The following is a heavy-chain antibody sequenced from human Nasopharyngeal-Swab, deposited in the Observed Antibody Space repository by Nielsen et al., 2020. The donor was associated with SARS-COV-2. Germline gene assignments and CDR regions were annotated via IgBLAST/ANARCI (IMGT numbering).Heavy chain of an antibody. J-gene: IGHJ5*02. Sequence: WIRQPPGKGLEWIGEINHSGSTNYNPSLKSRVTISVDTSKNQFSLKLSSVTAADTAVYYCARGGDFWSSYYRNWFDPWGQGTLVTVSS. D-gene: IGHD3-3*01. CDR2: INHSGST. V-gene: IGHV4-34*01. CDR3: ARGGDFWSSYYRNWFDP.